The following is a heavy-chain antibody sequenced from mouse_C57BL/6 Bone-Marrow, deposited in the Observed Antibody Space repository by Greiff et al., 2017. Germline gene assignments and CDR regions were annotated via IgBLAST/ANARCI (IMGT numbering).Heavy chain of an antibody. V-gene: IGHV6-3*01. CDR3: TYVHLYY. J-gene: IGHJ2*01. Sequence: DVQLVESGGGLVQPGGSMKLSCVASGFTFSNYWMNWVRQSPDKGLEWVAQIRLKSDNYATHYAVSVKGRFTISRVDSKCLLYLQMINLRAEDTTIYYCTYVHLYYWGQGTTLPVSS. CDR1: GFTFSNYW. CDR2: IRLKSDNYAT.